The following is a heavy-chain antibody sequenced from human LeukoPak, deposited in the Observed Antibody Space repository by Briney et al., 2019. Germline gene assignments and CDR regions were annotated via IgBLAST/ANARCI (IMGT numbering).Heavy chain of an antibody. CDR1: GFTFSSYS. Sequence: GWFLRLSCATSGFTFSSYSMNWVRQAPGKGLEGVSYIASSSSTIYYADSVKGRFTISRDNAKNSLYLQMNSLRAEDTAVYYCAKGPYNADDLGYWGQGTLVTVSS. V-gene: IGHV3-48*01. D-gene: IGHD5-12*01. CDR3: AKGPYNADDLGY. CDR2: IASSSSTI. J-gene: IGHJ4*02.